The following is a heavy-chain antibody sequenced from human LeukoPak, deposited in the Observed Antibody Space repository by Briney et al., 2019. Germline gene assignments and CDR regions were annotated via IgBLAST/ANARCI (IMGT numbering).Heavy chain of an antibody. CDR2: IDVVGGT. J-gene: IGHJ3*02. Sequence: GGSLRLSCAASGFTFSTYDMHWVRQVTGKGLEWVSGIDVVGGTYYPGSVKGRFTISRENAKSSLHLQMNSLRAGDTAVYYCARRSRASRSYSDAFDIWGQGTLVTVSS. CDR1: GFTFSTYD. CDR3: ARRSRASRSYSDAFDI. V-gene: IGHV3-13*04. D-gene: IGHD3-10*01.